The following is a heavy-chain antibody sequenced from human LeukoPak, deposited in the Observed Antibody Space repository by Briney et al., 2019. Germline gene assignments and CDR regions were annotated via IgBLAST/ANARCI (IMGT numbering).Heavy chain of an antibody. J-gene: IGHJ5*02. CDR1: GGSFSGYY. D-gene: IGHD1-14*01. CDR3: ARGTGYNWFDP. V-gene: IGHV4-34*01. CDR2: INHSGST. Sequence: SETLSLTCAVYGGSFSGYYWSWIRQPPRKGLEWIGEINHSGSTNYNPSLKSRVTISVDTSKNQFSLKLSSVTAADTAVYYCARGTGYNWFDPWGQGTLVTVSS.